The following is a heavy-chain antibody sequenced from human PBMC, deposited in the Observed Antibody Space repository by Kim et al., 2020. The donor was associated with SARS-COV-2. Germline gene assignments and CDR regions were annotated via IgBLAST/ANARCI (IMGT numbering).Heavy chain of an antibody. J-gene: IGHJ5*02. D-gene: IGHD3-22*01. CDR3: ARSGDNDSSGYYWWWFDP. Sequence: KSRVTISVDTSKNQFSLKLSSVTAADTAMYYCARSGDNDSSGYYWWWFDPWGQGTLVTVSS. V-gene: IGHV4-39*07.